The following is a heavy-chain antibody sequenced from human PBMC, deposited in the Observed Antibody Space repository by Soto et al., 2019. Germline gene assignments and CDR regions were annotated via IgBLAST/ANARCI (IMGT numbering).Heavy chain of an antibody. V-gene: IGHV4-4*07. J-gene: IGHJ5*02. CDR2: TYTSGST. CDR3: ATEPNITNWFDN. CDR1: GGSISSYY. Sequence: PSETLSLTCTVSGGSISSYYWSWIRQPAGKGLEWIGRTYTSGSTNYKPSLKSRVNMSVDKSKNQFSLKLSSVPAAAPAVYYCATEPNITNWFDNWGPGNLVT. D-gene: IGHD3-16*01.